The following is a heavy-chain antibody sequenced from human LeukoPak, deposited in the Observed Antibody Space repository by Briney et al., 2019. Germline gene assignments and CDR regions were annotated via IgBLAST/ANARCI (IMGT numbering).Heavy chain of an antibody. Sequence: GGSLRLSCAASGFTFDDYAMHWVRQAPGKGLEWVSGISWNSGSIGYADSVKGRFTISRDNAKNSLYLQMNSLRAEDTALYYCAKAPGEFLPSGFDYWGQGTLVTVSS. CDR1: GFTFDDYA. J-gene: IGHJ4*02. CDR3: AKAPGEFLPSGFDY. D-gene: IGHD3-10*01. V-gene: IGHV3-9*01. CDR2: ISWNSGSI.